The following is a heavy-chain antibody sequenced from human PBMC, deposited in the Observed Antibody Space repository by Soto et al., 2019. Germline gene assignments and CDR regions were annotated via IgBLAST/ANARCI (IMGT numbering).Heavy chain of an antibody. J-gene: IGHJ5*02. CDR3: ARVGTMVRGVIGWWFEP. D-gene: IGHD3-10*01. CDR2: MNPNSGNT. V-gene: IGHV1-8*01. CDR1: GYTFTSYD. Sequence: ASVKVSCKASGYTFTSYDINWVRQATGQGLEWMGWMNPNSGNTGYAQKFQGRVTMTRNTSISTAYMELSSLRSEDTAVYYCARVGTMVRGVIGWWFEPWGQGTLVTVSS.